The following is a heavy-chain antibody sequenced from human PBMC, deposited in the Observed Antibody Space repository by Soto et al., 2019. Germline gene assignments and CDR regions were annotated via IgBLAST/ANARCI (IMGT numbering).Heavy chain of an antibody. V-gene: IGHV3-11*05. J-gene: IGHJ4*02. CDR3: AREGPGNSGCYVDS. D-gene: IGHD6-25*01. CDR1: GFTFGDYY. CDR2: ISSRSTYT. Sequence: QVRLVESGGGLVKHGGSLRLSCAASGFTFGDYYMSWIRQAPGKGLEWLSYISSRSTYTTYADSVKGRFIISRDNAKNSLHLQMNRLRAEDTAVYYCAREGPGNSGCYVDSWGQGTLVTVSS.